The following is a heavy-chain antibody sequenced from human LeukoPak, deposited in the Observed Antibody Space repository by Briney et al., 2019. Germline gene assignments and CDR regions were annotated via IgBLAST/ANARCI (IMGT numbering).Heavy chain of an antibody. J-gene: IGHJ4*02. V-gene: IGHV4-34*01. CDR1: GGSFSGFY. Sequence: SETLSLTCAVYGGSFSGFYWSWIRQPPGKGLEWIGEINHSGSTNYNPSLKSRVTISVDTPKNQFSLKLSSVTAADTAVYYCARSPTYYYDSSGYYYPTYFDYWGQGTLVTVSS. D-gene: IGHD3-22*01. CDR3: ARSPTYYYDSSGYYYPTYFDY. CDR2: INHSGST.